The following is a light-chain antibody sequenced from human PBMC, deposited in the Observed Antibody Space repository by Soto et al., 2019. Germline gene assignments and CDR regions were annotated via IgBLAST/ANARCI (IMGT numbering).Light chain of an antibody. V-gene: IGKV1-5*01. CDR3: QHYNGY. CDR2: DAS. J-gene: IGKJ2*01. Sequence: DMPMTQSPTTLSASVGDRVTITCRASQTIRSWLAWYQQKPGKAPKVLIYDASTLESGVPSRFSGSGFGTEITLTISSPQPDDSATYYCQHYNGYFGQGTQWEIK. CDR1: QTIRSW.